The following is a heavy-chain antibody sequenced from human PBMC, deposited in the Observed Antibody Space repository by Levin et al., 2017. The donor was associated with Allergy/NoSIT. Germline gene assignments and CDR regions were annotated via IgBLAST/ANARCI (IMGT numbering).Heavy chain of an antibody. V-gene: IGHV3-11*03. D-gene: IGHD7-27*01. CDR3: ARLNWGSFDY. J-gene: IGHJ4*01. CDR2: ISSRSGSKT. Sequence: LSLTCETSGLRFSDSYMIWIRQAPGKGLEWVSFISSRSGSKTYYADSVKGRFTISRDNAKNSLFLQMDSLRAEDTAVYYCARLNWGSFDYWGHGTLVTVSS. CDR1: GLRFSDSY.